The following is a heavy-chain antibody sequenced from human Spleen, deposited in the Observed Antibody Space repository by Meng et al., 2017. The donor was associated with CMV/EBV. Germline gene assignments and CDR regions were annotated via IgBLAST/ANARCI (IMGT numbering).Heavy chain of an antibody. D-gene: IGHD3-10*01. CDR2: MYYSGNT. CDR3: ASLHYYGSGPRFNY. CDR1: GGSVSSGSHY. Sequence: SETLSLTCTVSGGSVSSGSHYWRWIRQPPGKGLEWIGSMYYSGNTYYNPSLKSRVTISVDTSKNQFSLKLSSVTATDTAVYYCASLHYYGSGPRFNYWGQGALVTVSS. V-gene: IGHV4-39*01. J-gene: IGHJ4*02.